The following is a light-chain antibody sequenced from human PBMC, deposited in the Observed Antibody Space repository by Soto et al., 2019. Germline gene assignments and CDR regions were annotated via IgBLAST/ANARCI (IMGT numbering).Light chain of an antibody. V-gene: IGKV1D-16*01. J-gene: IGKJ4*01. CDR3: QQYHTYPLS. CDR1: QGIGSW. Sequence: DIQMTQSPSSLSASVGDRVSITCRASQGIGSWVAWYQQKPGKGPKSLIFAASSLESGVSSRFSASGSGTYFTLTIDSLQPEDSATYYCQQYHTYPLSFGGGTKVEIK. CDR2: AAS.